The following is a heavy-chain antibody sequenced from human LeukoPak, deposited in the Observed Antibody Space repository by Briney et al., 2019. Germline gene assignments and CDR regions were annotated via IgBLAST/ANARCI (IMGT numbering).Heavy chain of an antibody. V-gene: IGHV1-46*01. CDR2: INPSGGST. D-gene: IGHD2-2*01. Sequence: GASVKVSCKASGYTFTSYYMHWVRQAPGQGFEWMGIINPSGGSTSYAQKLQGRVTMTRDTSTSTVYMELSSLRSEDTAVYYCARDRKVVDHLRDDAFDIWGQGTMVTVSS. CDR1: GYTFTSYY. CDR3: ARDRKVVDHLRDDAFDI. J-gene: IGHJ3*02.